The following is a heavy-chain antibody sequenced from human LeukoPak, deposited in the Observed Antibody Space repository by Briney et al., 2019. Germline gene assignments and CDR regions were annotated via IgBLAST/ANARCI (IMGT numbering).Heavy chain of an antibody. Sequence: GGSLRLSCAASGFTFSSYWMSWVRQAPGKGLEWVANIKQDGSEKYYVDSVKGRFTISRDISKNTLYLQMNSLSAEDTAVYYCARHGYNYGFDYWGQGTLVTVSS. D-gene: IGHD5-24*01. CDR3: ARHGYNYGFDY. CDR1: GFTFSSYW. J-gene: IGHJ4*02. V-gene: IGHV3-7*02. CDR2: IKQDGSEK.